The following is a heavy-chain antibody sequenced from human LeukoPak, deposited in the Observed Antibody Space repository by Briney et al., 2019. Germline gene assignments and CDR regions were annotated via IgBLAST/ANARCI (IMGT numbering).Heavy chain of an antibody. CDR2: ISGSGGST. Sequence: GGSLRLSCAASGFTFSSYAMSWVRQAPGKGLEWVSAISGSGGSTYYADSVKGRFTISRDNSKNTLYLQMNSLRAEDTAVYYCASKGLLLWFGELLFLYWGQGTLVTVSS. D-gene: IGHD3-10*01. CDR3: ASKGLLLWFGELLFLY. V-gene: IGHV3-23*01. CDR1: GFTFSSYA. J-gene: IGHJ4*02.